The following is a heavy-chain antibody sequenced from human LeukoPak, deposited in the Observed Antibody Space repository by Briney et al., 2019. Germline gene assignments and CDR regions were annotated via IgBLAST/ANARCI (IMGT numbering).Heavy chain of an antibody. Sequence: PGGSLRLSCAASGFTFSSYSMNWIRQAPGKGLEWVSYISSSGSTIYYADSVKGRFTISRDNAKNSLYLQMNSLRAEDTAVYYCARDYHYDSSGYYVHWGKGTTVTVSS. CDR1: GFTFSSYS. V-gene: IGHV3-48*04. J-gene: IGHJ6*04. CDR2: ISSSGSTI. CDR3: ARDYHYDSSGYYVH. D-gene: IGHD3-22*01.